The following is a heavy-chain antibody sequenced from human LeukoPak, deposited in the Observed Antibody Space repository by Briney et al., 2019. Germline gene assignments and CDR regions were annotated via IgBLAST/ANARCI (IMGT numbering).Heavy chain of an antibody. J-gene: IGHJ4*02. D-gene: IGHD5-24*01. CDR2: IIPIFGTA. V-gene: IGHV1-69*13. CDR1: GGTFSSYA. CDR3: AKDLEMATGAFGD. Sequence: ASVKVSCKASGGTFSSYAISWVRQAPGQGLEWMGGIIPIFGTANYAQKFQGRVTITADESTSTAYMELSSLRSEDTAVYYCAKDLEMATGAFGDWGQGTLVSVSS.